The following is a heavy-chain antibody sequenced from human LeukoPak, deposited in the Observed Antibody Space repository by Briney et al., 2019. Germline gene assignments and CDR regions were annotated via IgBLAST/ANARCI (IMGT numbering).Heavy chain of an antibody. D-gene: IGHD1-1*01. J-gene: IGHJ3*02. CDR3: ARDFGSFTTGTTEEGGGAFDI. Sequence: PGGSLRLSCAASGFTFSSYSMNWVRQAPGKGLEWVSPISSSSSYIYYADSVKGRFTISRDNAKNSLYLQMNRLRAEDTAVYYCARDFGSFTTGTTEEGGGAFDIWGQGTMVTVSS. CDR1: GFTFSSYS. V-gene: IGHV3-21*01. CDR2: ISSSSSYI.